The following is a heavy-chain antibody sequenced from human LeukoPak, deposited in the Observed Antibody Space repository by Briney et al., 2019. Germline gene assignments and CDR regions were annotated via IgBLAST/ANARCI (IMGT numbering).Heavy chain of an antibody. CDR1: GYTFTDYY. D-gene: IGHD5-12*01. CDR2: ISAYNGNT. CDR3: ARVTEIVATSHYYGMDV. V-gene: IGHV1-18*04. Sequence: GASVKVSCKASGYTFTDYYIYWVRQAPGQGLEWMGWISAYNGNTNYAQKVQGRVTMTTDTSTSTAHMELRSLRSDDTAVYYCARVTEIVATSHYYGMDVWGKGTTVTVSS. J-gene: IGHJ6*04.